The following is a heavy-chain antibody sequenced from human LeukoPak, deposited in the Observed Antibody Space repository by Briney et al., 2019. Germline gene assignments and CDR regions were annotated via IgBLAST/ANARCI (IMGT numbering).Heavy chain of an antibody. CDR2: IYYYGST. V-gene: IGHV4-39*07. J-gene: IGHJ3*02. CDR3: ARLSTWNDGVDAFDI. CDR1: GDSVTSSSYS. D-gene: IGHD1-1*01. Sequence: SETLSLTCTVSGDSVTSSSYSWGWVRQSPGKGLEWIGTIYYYGSTNYNPSLKSRITLSVDTSKNQFSLNLSSVTAADTAVFYCARLSTWNDGVDAFDIWGQGTMVTVSS.